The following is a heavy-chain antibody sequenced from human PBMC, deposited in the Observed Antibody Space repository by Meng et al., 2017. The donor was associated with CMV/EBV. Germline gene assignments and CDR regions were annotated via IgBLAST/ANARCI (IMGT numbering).Heavy chain of an antibody. V-gene: IGHV3-7*03. Sequence: SCCASGFTLSGSWMSWVRQAPGKELEWMANIKQDGSEKYSVDSVKGRFTISRDNAKNSLYLQMNSLRAEDRAVYFCARGGWYFDLWGRGTLVTVSS. CDR3: ARGGWYFDL. J-gene: IGHJ2*01. CDR2: IKQDGSEK. CDR1: GFTLSGSW.